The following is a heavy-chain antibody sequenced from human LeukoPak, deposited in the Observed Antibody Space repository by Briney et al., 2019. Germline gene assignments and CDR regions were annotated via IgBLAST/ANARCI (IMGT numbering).Heavy chain of an antibody. CDR2: IYSGGST. V-gene: IGHV3-23*03. J-gene: IGHJ4*02. Sequence: PGGSLRLSCAASGFTFSSYWMSWVRQAPGKGLEWVSVIYSGGSTYYADSVKGRFTISRDNSKNTLYLQMNSLRAEDTAVYYCATFHYGSGGYWGQGTLVTVSS. D-gene: IGHD3-10*01. CDR1: GFTFSSYW. CDR3: ATFHYGSGGY.